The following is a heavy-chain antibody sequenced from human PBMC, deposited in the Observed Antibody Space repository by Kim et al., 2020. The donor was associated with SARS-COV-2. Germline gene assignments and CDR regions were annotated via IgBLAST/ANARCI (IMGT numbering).Heavy chain of an antibody. Sequence: GGSLRLSCAASGFTFSSYGMHWVRQAPGKGLEWVAVIWYDGSNKYYADSVKGRFTISRDNSKNTLYLQMNSLRAEDTAVYYCAREISVVPAPGREDAFDIWGQGTMVTVSS. CDR2: IWYDGSNK. V-gene: IGHV3-33*01. CDR3: AREISVVPAPGREDAFDI. J-gene: IGHJ3*02. CDR1: GFTFSSYG. D-gene: IGHD2-15*01.